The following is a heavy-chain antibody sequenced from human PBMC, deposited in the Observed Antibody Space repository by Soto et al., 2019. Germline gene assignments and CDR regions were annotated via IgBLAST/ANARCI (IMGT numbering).Heavy chain of an antibody. Sequence: SETLSLTCTVSGGSISSSSYYWGWIRQPPGKGLEWIGSIYYSGSTYYNPSLKSRVTISVDTSKNQFSLKLSSVTAADTAVYYCATTLATVPRLYYYYGMDVWGQGTTVTVSS. J-gene: IGHJ6*02. CDR2: IYYSGST. CDR3: ATTLATVPRLYYYYGMDV. V-gene: IGHV4-39*01. CDR1: GGSISSSSYY. D-gene: IGHD4-17*01.